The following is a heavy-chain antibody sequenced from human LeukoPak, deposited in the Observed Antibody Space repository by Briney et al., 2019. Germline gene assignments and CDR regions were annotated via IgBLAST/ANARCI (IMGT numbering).Heavy chain of an antibody. D-gene: IGHD1-26*01. CDR2: ISAYNGNT. CDR3: ARDALVGATGNWFDP. CDR1: GYTFTSYG. J-gene: IGHJ5*02. V-gene: IGHV1-18*01. Sequence: EASVKVSCKASGYTFTSYGISWVRQAPGQGLEWMGWISAYNGNTNYAQKLQGRVTMTTDTSTSTAYMELRSLRSDDTAVYYCARDALVGATGNWFDPWGQGTLVTVSS.